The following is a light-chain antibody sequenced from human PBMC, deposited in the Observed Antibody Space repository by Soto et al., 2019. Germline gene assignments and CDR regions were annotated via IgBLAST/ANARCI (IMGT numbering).Light chain of an antibody. CDR1: QSVSSSY. V-gene: IGKV3-20*01. Sequence: EIVLTQSPGTLSLSPGERATLSCRASQSVSSSYLAWYQQKPGQAPRLLIYGASSRATGIPDRFSGSGSGRDFTLTISRLEPADFAVYYWQQYGSSPLTFGGGTKVEIK. J-gene: IGKJ4*01. CDR2: GAS. CDR3: QQYGSSPLT.